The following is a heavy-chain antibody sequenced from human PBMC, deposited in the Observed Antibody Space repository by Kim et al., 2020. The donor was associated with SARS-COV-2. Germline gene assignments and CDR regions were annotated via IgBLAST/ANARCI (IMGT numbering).Heavy chain of an antibody. D-gene: IGHD2-21*02. CDR3: TSSPSCGGDCSNYYYYGMDV. Sequence: GGSLRLSCAASGFTFSGSAMHWVRQASGKGLEWVGRIRSKANSYATAYAASVKGRFTISRDDSKNTAYLQMNSLKTEDTAVYYCTSSPSCGGDCSNYYYYGMDVWGQGTTVTVSS. J-gene: IGHJ6*02. CDR1: GFTFSGSA. V-gene: IGHV3-73*01. CDR2: IRSKANSYAT.